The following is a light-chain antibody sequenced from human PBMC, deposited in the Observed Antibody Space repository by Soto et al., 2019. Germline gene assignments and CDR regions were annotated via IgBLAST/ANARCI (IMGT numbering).Light chain of an antibody. CDR2: ATS. J-gene: IGKJ1*01. V-gene: IGKV3-20*01. CDR3: QHYGRSPM. Sequence: EIVLAQSPGTLSLSPGERATLSCRASQSVTSTYLAWYQQRPGQAPRLLVYATSTRAVGVPDRFTGSGSGTDFTLTISRLEPEDFAVYYCQHYGRSPMFGPGNVVEIK. CDR1: QSVTSTY.